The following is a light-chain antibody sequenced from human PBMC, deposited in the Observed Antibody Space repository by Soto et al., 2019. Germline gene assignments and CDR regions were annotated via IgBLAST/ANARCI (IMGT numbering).Light chain of an antibody. J-gene: IGLJ2*01. CDR1: SSDVGGYNY. CDR2: DVS. Sequence: QSALTQPASVSGSPGQSITLSCTGTSSDVGGYNYVSWYQQHPGKAPKLMIYDVSNRPSGVSNRFSGSKSGNTASLTISGLQAEDEADYYCSSYTSSSTVVFGGGTKLNVL. CDR3: SSYTSSSTVV. V-gene: IGLV2-14*01.